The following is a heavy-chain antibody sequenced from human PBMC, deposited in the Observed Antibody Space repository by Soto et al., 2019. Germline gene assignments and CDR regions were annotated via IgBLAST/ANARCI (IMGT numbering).Heavy chain of an antibody. CDR3: ARVGGDDFGDSGGFDY. D-gene: IGHD4-17*01. Sequence: SLTCTFAGGSIRDYFWTWIRQPPWKGLEWIGYIYYSGRTNYNPSLKSRVSISVDTSKNHFSLQLRSVTAADTAVYYCARVGGDDFGDSGGFDYWGQGTLVTVSS. CDR2: IYYSGRT. CDR1: GGSIRDYF. V-gene: IGHV4-59*01. J-gene: IGHJ4*02.